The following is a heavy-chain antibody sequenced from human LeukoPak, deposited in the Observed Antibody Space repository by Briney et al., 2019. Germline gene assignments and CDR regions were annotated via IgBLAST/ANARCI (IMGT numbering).Heavy chain of an antibody. V-gene: IGHV1-2*02. J-gene: IGHJ4*02. CDR3: ARGSPTYYYDSSGYQTHDY. Sequence: ASVKVSCKASGYTFTDYYLHWMRQAPGQGLEWMGWINPNSGGTNYAQKFQGRVTMTRDTSISTAYMELSRLRSDDTAVYYCARGSPTYYYDSSGYQTHDYWGQGTLVTVSS. CDR1: GYTFTDYY. CDR2: INPNSGGT. D-gene: IGHD3-22*01.